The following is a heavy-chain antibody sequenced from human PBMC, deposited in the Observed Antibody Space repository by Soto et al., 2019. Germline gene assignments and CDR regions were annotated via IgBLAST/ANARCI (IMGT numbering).Heavy chain of an antibody. Sequence: EVQLVESGGGLVKPGGSLRLSCAASGFTFSVYSMHWVRQAPGKGLEWVSSISGSSSYIYYADSVKGRFTISRDNAKYSLYLQMDSLRADDTALYYCARSRTVEPGLEYCSSATCCSDYWGQGTLVTVSS. V-gene: IGHV3-21*01. CDR1: GFTFSVYS. J-gene: IGHJ4*02. D-gene: IGHD2-2*01. CDR2: ISGSSSYI. CDR3: ARSRTVEPGLEYCSSATCCSDY.